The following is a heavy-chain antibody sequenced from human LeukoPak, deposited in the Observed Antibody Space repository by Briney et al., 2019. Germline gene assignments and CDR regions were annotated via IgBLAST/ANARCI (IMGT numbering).Heavy chain of an antibody. D-gene: IGHD6-25*01. J-gene: IGHJ4*02. CDR2: VSYLGNDK. CDR3: ARPLERRLIHYFDF. CDR1: GFTFSNAW. Sequence: GGSLRLSCAASGFTFSNAWMSWVRQAPGKGLEWVAVVSYLGNDKFYADSVKGRFTISKDNSNNTVYLEINSLRSEDTAVYYCARPLERRLIHYFDFWGPGTLVTVSS. V-gene: IGHV3-30-3*01.